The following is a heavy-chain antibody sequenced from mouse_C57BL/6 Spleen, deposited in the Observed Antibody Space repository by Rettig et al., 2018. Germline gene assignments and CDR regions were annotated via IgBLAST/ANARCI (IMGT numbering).Heavy chain of an antibody. Sequence: GYSITSGYYWNWIRQFPGNKLEWMGYINYDGSNNYNPSLKNRISITRDPSKNQFFLKLSSVTTEDTATYSCVRAEGYYLGAYWGQGTLVTVSA. D-gene: IGHD2-3*01. J-gene: IGHJ3*01. V-gene: IGHV3-6*01. CDR3: VRAEGYYLGAY. CDR2: INYDGSN. CDR1: GYSITSGYY.